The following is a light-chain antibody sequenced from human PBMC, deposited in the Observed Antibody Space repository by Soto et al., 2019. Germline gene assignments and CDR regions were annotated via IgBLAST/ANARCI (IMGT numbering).Light chain of an antibody. CDR1: QGISNY. V-gene: IGKV3-20*01. J-gene: IGKJ4*01. CDR3: QQFGVSPT. Sequence: EIVMTQSPATLSVSPGERVTLSCRASQGISNYLAWYQLKPGQAPRLLIYGASSRATDIPDRFSGSGSGTDFNLTISKLEPEDFAVYYCQQFGVSPTFGGGTKVDIK. CDR2: GAS.